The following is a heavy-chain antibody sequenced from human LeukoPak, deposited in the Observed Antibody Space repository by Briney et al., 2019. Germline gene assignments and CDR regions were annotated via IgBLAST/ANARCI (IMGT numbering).Heavy chain of an antibody. D-gene: IGHD2-8*02. J-gene: IGHJ5*02. Sequence: SETLSLTCTVSDSSVSYYYWNWIRQSPDMRLEWLGHIPYSRGTLYNPSVDSRITISLDTSKNQVSLNLRSVTAADTAVYFCARRVIMSSTGVPDAWLDPWGQGTLVAVSS. CDR3: ARRVIMSSTGVPDAWLDP. CDR1: DSSVSYYY. V-gene: IGHV4-59*08. CDR2: IPYSRGT.